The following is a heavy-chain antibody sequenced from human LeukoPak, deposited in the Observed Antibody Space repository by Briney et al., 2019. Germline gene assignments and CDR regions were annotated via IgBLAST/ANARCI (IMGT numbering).Heavy chain of an antibody. CDR3: TKQVWYSSTWYSDY. CDR2: ISASSANI. D-gene: IGHD6-13*01. J-gene: IGHJ4*02. CDR1: GFTFTSCA. Sequence: GGSLRLSCTASGFTFTSCAMNWVRQTPGKGLEWVSYISASSANIHYADSVKGRFTVSRDNAKNSLYLQMNSLRADDTAVYYCTKQVWYSSTWYSDYWGQGTLVTVSS. V-gene: IGHV3-48*01.